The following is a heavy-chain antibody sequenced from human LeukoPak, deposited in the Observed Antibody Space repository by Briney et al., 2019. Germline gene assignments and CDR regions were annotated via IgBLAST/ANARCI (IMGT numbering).Heavy chain of an antibody. CDR2: IYTGGTT. CDR3: ARSPAFYDGAVVKYYFDY. CDR1: GFTFSSYW. J-gene: IGHJ4*02. V-gene: IGHV3-53*01. D-gene: IGHD6-19*01. Sequence: GGSLRLSCAASGFTFSSYWMNWARQAPGKGLEWVSVIYTGGTTHYADSVKGRFTISRDNSKNTLYLEMNSLRAEDAAVYFCARSPAFYDGAVVKYYFDYWGQGTLVTVSS.